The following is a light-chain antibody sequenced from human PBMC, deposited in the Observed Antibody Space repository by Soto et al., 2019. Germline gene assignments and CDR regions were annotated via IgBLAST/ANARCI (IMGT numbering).Light chain of an antibody. V-gene: IGLV2-14*01. CDR2: GVT. CDR1: SSDVGTHKY. Sequence: SVLTQPASVSGSPGQSITISCTGTSSDVGTHKYVSWYQQHPGKAPKLMISGVTNRPSGVSDRFSGSKSGNTASLTISGLQAEDEADYYCSSFTSRFTFVFGTGTKV. CDR3: SSFTSRFTFV. J-gene: IGLJ1*01.